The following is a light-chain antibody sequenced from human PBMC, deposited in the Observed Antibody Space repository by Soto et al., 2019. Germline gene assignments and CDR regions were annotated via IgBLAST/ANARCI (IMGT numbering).Light chain of an antibody. J-gene: IGKJ1*01. CDR2: DAS. V-gene: IGKV1-39*01. CDR1: QNISNF. CDR3: QQSFITPRT. Sequence: DIQMTQSPSSLSASVGDRVTITCRASQNISNFLNWYHQKPGKAPKLLIYDASSLQSGVPSRFSGRGSGADFALTISSLQPEDFATYYCQQSFITPRTFGQGTKVDIK.